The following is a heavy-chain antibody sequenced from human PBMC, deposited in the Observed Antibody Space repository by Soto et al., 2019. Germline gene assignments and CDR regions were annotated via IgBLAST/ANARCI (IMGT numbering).Heavy chain of an antibody. V-gene: IGHV3-33*01. D-gene: IGHD4-4*01. Sequence: QVQLVESGGGVVQPGRSLRLSCAASGFTFSSYGMHWVRQAPGKGLEWVAVIWYDGSNQYYADSVKGRFTISRDNSKNTLYLQMNSLRAEDTAVYYCARDTTVQHYYGMDVWGQGTTVTVSS. J-gene: IGHJ6*02. CDR2: IWYDGSNQ. CDR1: GFTFSSYG. CDR3: ARDTTVQHYYGMDV.